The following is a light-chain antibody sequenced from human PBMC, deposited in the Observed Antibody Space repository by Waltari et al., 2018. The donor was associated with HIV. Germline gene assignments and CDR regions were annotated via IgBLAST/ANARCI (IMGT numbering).Light chain of an antibody. J-gene: IGLJ2*01. CDR2: DVS. Sequence: QSALTQPASVSGSPGQSITISCTGPSSDVGGYSYVSWYQHHPGKAPKLMIFDVSNRPAGVAYRSSASKSGNTASLTISWLQVGDEADYYCSSYTSTTTLKVFGGGTKLTVL. CDR3: SSYTSTTTLKV. V-gene: IGLV2-14*03. CDR1: SSDVGGYSY.